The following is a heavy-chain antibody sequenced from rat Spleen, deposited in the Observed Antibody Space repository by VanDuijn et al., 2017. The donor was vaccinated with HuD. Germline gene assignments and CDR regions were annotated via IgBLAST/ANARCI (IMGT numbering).Heavy chain of an antibody. CDR2: ITNTGGST. J-gene: IGHJ2*01. CDR1: GFTFNNYW. CDR3: TRAWAPDYFDY. D-gene: IGHD4-6*01. Sequence: EVQLVESGGGLVQPGRSLKLSCVASGFTFNNYWMTWIRQAPGKGLEWVASITNTGGSTYYLDSVKGRFTNSSDNAKSTLDLQMNRLRSEDTATYYCTRAWAPDYFDYWGQGVMVTVSS. V-gene: IGHV5-31*01.